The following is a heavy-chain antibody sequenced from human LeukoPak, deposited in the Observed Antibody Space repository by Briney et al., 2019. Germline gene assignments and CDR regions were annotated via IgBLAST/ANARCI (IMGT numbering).Heavy chain of an antibody. V-gene: IGHV1-8*02. Sequence: ASVKVSCKASGYTFTSYDINWVRQAIGQGLEWIGWMIPNSGNTGYAQKFQGRVTMTRNTPINKAYMELSSLRSEDTAVYYCARGGRWPKENWFDPWGQGTLVTGSS. CDR2: MIPNSGNT. J-gene: IGHJ5*02. CDR1: GYTFTSYD. D-gene: IGHD2-15*01. CDR3: ARGGRWPKENWFDP.